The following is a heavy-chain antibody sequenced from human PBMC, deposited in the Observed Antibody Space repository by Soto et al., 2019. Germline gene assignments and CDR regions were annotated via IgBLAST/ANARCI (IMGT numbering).Heavy chain of an antibody. J-gene: IGHJ5*02. CDR1: GGSISSYY. V-gene: IGHV4-59*01. D-gene: IGHD3-3*01. CDR2: IYYSGST. CDR3: ARAYDLWSDSHYNWFDP. Sequence: TLSLTCTVSGGSISSYYWSWIRQPPGKGLEWIGYIYYSGSTNYNPSLKSRVTISVDTSKNQFSLKLSSVTAADTAVYYCARAYDLWSDSHYNWFDPWGQGTLVTVS.